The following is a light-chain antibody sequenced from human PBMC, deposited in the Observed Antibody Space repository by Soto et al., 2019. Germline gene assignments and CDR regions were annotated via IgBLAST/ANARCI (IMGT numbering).Light chain of an antibody. CDR2: EGY. J-gene: IGLJ3*02. CDR3: CSYAGSSTLV. Sequence: QSVLTQPASVSGSPGQSITISCTGTSSDVGSYNLVSWYQQHPGKAPKVMIYEGYKRPSGISNRFSGSKSGNTASLTISGLQAEDEANYYCCSYAGSSTLVFGGGTKVTVL. V-gene: IGLV2-23*01. CDR1: SSDVGSYNL.